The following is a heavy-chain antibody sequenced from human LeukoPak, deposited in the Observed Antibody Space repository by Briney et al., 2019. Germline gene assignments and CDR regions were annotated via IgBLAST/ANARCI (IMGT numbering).Heavy chain of an antibody. Sequence: PSGTLSLTCAVSGGSISSSNWWSWVRQPPGKGLEWIGEIYHSGSTNYNPSLKSRVTISVDKSKNQFSLKLSSVTAADTAVYYRARGKYYDILTGYSLKYFDYWGQGTLVTVSS. J-gene: IGHJ4*02. CDR1: GGSISSSNW. CDR2: IYHSGST. V-gene: IGHV4-4*02. CDR3: ARGKYYDILTGYSLKYFDY. D-gene: IGHD3-9*01.